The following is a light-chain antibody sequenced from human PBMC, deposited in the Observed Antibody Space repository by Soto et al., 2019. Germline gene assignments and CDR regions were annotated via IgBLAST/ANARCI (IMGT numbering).Light chain of an antibody. CDR1: QSVSSN. CDR3: QQYTDWPLT. V-gene: IGKV3-15*01. Sequence: EIVMTQSPDTLSVSPGERATLSCRASQSVSSNLAWYQHKPGQAPRLLMYGASTRATGVPARFSGSGSGTEFTPTISSLQSEDFAVYYCQQYTDWPLTFGQGPRWIS. J-gene: IGKJ1*01. CDR2: GAS.